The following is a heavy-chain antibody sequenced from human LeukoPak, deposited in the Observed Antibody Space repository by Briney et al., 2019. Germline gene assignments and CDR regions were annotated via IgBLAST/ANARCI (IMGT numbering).Heavy chain of an antibody. J-gene: IGHJ3*01. V-gene: IGHV4-4*07. CDR2: IYTSGNT. D-gene: IGHD3-22*01. CDR1: GGSISGYY. Sequence: SETLSLTCTVSGGSISGYYWSWIRQPAGKGLEWIGRIYTSGNTNYNPSLKSRLTMSVDTSKNLFSLKLSSVTAADTAVYYCARQSDSSGYYYLGAFDFWGQGTMVTVSS. CDR3: ARQSDSSGYYYLGAFDF.